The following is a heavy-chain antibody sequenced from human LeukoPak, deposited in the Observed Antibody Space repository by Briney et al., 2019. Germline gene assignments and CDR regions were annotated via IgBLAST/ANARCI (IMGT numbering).Heavy chain of an antibody. CDR2: IIPILGIA. D-gene: IGHD5-18*01. Sequence: SVNVSCKASVGTFSSYAISWVRQAPGQGLEWMGRIIPILGIANYAQKFQGRVTITADKSTSTAYMELSSLRSEDTAVYYCARADLRYGHPFDYWGEGPLVTVSS. J-gene: IGHJ4*02. CDR1: VGTFSSYA. CDR3: ARADLRYGHPFDY. V-gene: IGHV1-69*04.